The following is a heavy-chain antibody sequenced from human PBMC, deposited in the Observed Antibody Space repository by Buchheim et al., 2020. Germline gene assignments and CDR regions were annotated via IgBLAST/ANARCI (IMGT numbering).Heavy chain of an antibody. CDR2: ISSSSSYT. CDR1: GFTFSDYY. V-gene: IGHV3-11*05. CDR3: ASQYCSSTSCRPPFFDY. J-gene: IGHJ4*02. D-gene: IGHD2-2*01. Sequence: QVQLVESGGGLVKPGGSLRLSCAASGFTFSDYYMSWIRQAPGKGLEWVSYISSSSSYTNYADSVKGRFTISSDNAQHSLYLQMNSLRAEDTAVYYCASQYCSSTSCRPPFFDYWGQGTL.